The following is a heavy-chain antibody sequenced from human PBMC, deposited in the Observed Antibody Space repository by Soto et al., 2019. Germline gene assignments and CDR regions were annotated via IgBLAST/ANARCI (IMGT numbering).Heavy chain of an antibody. D-gene: IGHD2-15*01. CDR2: IWYDGSNK. V-gene: IGHV3-33*01. CDR3: ARDPCSGGTCYFDF. J-gene: IGHJ4*02. Sequence: GGSLRLSCAASGFTFSTYGMHWVRQAPGKGLEWVAVIWYDGSNKYYADSVKGRFTISRDNSKNTLYLQMNSLRAEDTALYYCARDPCSGGTCYFDFWGQGTLVTVSS. CDR1: GFTFSTYG.